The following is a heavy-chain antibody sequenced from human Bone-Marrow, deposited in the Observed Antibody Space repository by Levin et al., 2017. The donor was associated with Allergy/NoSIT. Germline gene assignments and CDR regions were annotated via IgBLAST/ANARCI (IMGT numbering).Heavy chain of an antibody. V-gene: IGHV5-51*01. CDR1: GHSIANYW. CDR2: IYPADSDT. J-gene: IGHJ4*02. D-gene: IGHD4-23*01. Sequence: GESLKISCKGSGHSIANYWVAWVRQTPGKGLEWMGIIYPADSDTRYSPSFQGQVTISADKSMNTAFLQWNSLKSSDTAIYYCARHDDGGNSGLSFWGQGTLVTVSS. CDR3: ARHDDGGNSGLSF.